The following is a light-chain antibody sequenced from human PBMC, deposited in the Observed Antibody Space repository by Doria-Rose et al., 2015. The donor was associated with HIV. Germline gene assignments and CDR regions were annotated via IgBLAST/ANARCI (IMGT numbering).Light chain of an antibody. CDR2: GAS. V-gene: IGKV3-20*01. CDR1: QSVSANY. Sequence: TQSPGTPSLSPGESATLSCRASQSVSANYLAWYQQRPGQSARLLIYGASSRATDIPDRFSGSGSGTDFTLTISRLEPEDFAAYYCHRYASSRTFGQGTKVEIK. J-gene: IGKJ1*01. CDR3: HRYASSRT.